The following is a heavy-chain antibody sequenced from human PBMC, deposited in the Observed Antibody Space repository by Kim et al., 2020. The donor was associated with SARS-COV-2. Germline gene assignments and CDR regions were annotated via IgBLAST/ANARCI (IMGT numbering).Heavy chain of an antibody. Sequence: GGSLRLSCAASGFTFSSSTMNWVRQAPGKGLEWVSSISSSGTSMYYADSVRGRFTISRDNAKSSLYLQMNSLRAEDTALYYCARYRLTSGWYVDYGGQGILVTVSS. CDR1: GFTFSSST. CDR3: ARYRLTSGWYVDY. CDR2: ISSSGTSM. J-gene: IGHJ4*02. V-gene: IGHV3-21*01. D-gene: IGHD6-19*01.